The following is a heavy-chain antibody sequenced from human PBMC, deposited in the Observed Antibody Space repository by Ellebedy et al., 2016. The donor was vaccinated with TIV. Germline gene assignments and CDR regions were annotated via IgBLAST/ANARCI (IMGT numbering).Heavy chain of an antibody. Sequence: MPSETLSLTCTVSGGSISSYYWNWIRQPPGKGLAWIGYIYYSGSTNYNPSLKSRVTISVDTSKNHFSLRLSSVTAADTAVYYCARHLADSSGWRYFDLWGRGTLVTVSS. V-gene: IGHV4-59*08. J-gene: IGHJ2*01. CDR1: GGSISSYY. D-gene: IGHD6-19*01. CDR2: IYYSGST. CDR3: ARHLADSSGWRYFDL.